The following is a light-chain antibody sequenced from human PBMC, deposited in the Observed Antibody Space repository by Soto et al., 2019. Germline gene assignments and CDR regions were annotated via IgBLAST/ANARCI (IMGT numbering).Light chain of an antibody. CDR1: QNINTY. CDR2: DAA. Sequence: IQRTQSTYPLSAAVGNRGTIACRASQNINTYLNWYQQKPGKAPKLLIFDAASLQSGVPSRFSGGGSRTHFTLTITSLQPEDFATYYCQQASSTPFTFGPGTKVDIK. V-gene: IGKV1-39*01. CDR3: QQASSTPFT. J-gene: IGKJ3*01.